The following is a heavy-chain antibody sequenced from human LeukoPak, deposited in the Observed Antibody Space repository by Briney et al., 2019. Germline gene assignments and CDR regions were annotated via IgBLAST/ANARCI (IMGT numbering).Heavy chain of an antibody. CDR1: GYSFTSYW. CDR2: IYPGDSDT. J-gene: IGHJ4*02. CDR3: ARDRYYGSGSYIDY. Sequence: GESLKISCQGSGYSFTSYWIGRVRQMAGKGLEWMGTIYPGDSDTRYSPSFQGQVTISADKSITTAYLQWSSLKVSDTAMYYCARDRYYGSGSYIDYWGQGTLVTVSS. D-gene: IGHD3-10*01. V-gene: IGHV5-51*01.